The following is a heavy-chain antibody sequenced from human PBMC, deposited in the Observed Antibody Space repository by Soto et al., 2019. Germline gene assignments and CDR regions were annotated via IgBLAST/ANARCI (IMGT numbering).Heavy chain of an antibody. Sequence: QVHLVQSGAEVKQPGSSVKISCKASGGTFSNYAINWVRQAPGQGLEWMGGIIPIFGTANYAQKFQGRVTITADESTNTANMELSSLRSEDTAVYYCARAFEYSPSPTHYFGMDVWGQGTTVTFSS. J-gene: IGHJ6*02. D-gene: IGHD6-6*01. V-gene: IGHV1-69*01. CDR1: GGTFSNYA. CDR2: IIPIFGTA. CDR3: ARAFEYSPSPTHYFGMDV.